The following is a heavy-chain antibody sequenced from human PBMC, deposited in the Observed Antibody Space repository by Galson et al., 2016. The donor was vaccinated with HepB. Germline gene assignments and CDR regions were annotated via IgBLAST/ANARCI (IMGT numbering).Heavy chain of an antibody. CDR2: ISHDGTRE. V-gene: IGHV3-30*04. CDR3: VRERGFRAYRYYDMDV. Sequence: SLRLSCAASGFDFSDYAMHWVRQAPGKGLEWVAVISHDGTREYYIESVKGRFTISRDNSKHILYLQMNSLRAEDTAVYYCVRERGFRAYRYYDMDVWGQGSTVTVSS. D-gene: IGHD3-16*01. CDR1: GFDFSDYA. J-gene: IGHJ6*02.